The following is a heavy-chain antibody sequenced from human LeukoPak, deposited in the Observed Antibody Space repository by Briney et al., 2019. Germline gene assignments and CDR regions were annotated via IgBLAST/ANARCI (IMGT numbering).Heavy chain of an antibody. CDR1: GFTFSSYS. V-gene: IGHV3-48*01. CDR3: ARESKIPDAFDI. D-gene: IGHD2-2*02. J-gene: IGHJ3*02. Sequence: PGGSLRLSCAASGFTFSSYSMNWVRQAPGKGLEWVSYISSSSSTIYYADSVKGRFTISRDNSKNTLYLQMNSLRAEDTAVYYCARESKIPDAFDIWGQGPMVTVSS. CDR2: ISSSSSTI.